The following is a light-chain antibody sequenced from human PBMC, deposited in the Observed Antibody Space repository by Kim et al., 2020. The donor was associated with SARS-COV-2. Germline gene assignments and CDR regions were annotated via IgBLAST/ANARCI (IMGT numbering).Light chain of an antibody. Sequence: GRSITISCTGTSSDVGVYNYVSWYQQHPGKAPKLMIYDVSNRPSGVSNRFSGSKSGNTASLTISGLQAEDEADYSYSSYTSSSTRVFGTGTKVTVL. CDR3: SSYTSSSTRV. V-gene: IGLV2-14*03. CDR2: DVS. J-gene: IGLJ1*01. CDR1: SSDVGVYNY.